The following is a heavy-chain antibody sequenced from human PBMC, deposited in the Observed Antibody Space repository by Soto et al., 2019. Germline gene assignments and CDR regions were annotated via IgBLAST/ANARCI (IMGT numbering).Heavy chain of an antibody. CDR3: ARGRGVTPLDYYYYGMDV. CDR2: MNPNSGNT. CDR1: GYTFTSYY. D-gene: IGHD2-21*02. V-gene: IGHV1-8*01. Sequence: ASVEVSCKASGYTFTSYYINWVRQATGQGLEWMGWMNPNSGNTGYAQKFQGRVTMTRNTSISTAYMELSSLRSEDTAVYYCARGRGVTPLDYYYYGMDVWGQGTTVTVSS. J-gene: IGHJ6*02.